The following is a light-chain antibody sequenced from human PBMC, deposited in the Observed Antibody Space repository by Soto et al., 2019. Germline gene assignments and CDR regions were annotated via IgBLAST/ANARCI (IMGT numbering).Light chain of an antibody. V-gene: IGKV3-20*01. CDR3: QQYSDSVLT. CDR1: QTLTSNY. CDR2: GAA. Sequence: EIVLTQSPATLSSSPGERATLSCRASQTLTSNYLAWYQQKPGQAPRLLIPGAASRATGIPDRFSGSGSGTDLTLTISRLEPDDFAVYYCQQYSDSVLTFGGGTKVEIK. J-gene: IGKJ4*02.